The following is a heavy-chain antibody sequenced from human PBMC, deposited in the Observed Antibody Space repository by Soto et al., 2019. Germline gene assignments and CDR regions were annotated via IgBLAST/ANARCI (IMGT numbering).Heavy chain of an antibody. CDR2: ISWNSGSI. CDR1: GFTFDDYA. D-gene: IGHD6-13*01. V-gene: IGHV3-9*01. Sequence: LSCAASGFTFDDYAMHWVRQAPGKGLEWVSGISWNSGSIGYADSVKGRFTISRDNAKNSLYLQMNSLRAEDTALYYCAKDRIYSNPYRIAAAASAFDYWGQGTLVTVSS. J-gene: IGHJ4*02. CDR3: AKDRIYSNPYRIAAAASAFDY.